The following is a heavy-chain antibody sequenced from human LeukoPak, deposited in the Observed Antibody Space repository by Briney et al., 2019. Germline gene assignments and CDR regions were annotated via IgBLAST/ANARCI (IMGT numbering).Heavy chain of an antibody. CDR3: ARYDILTGYPDY. Sequence: PGGSLRLSCAASGFTFDDYGMSWVRQAPGKGLEWGSGINWTGGSTGYADSVKGRFTISRDNANNSLYLQMNSLRAEDTALYYCARYDILTGYPDYWGQGTLVTVSS. V-gene: IGHV3-20*04. CDR1: GFTFDDYG. J-gene: IGHJ4*02. CDR2: INWTGGST. D-gene: IGHD3-9*01.